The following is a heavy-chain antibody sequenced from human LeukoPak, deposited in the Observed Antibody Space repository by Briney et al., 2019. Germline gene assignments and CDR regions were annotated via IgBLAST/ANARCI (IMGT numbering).Heavy chain of an antibody. CDR1: GGSISSGSYY. CDR3: AKSGLAYCSSTSCYHGPHDY. D-gene: IGHD2-2*01. Sequence: SQTLSLTCTVSGGSISSGSYYWSWIRQPAGKGLEWIGRIYTSGSTNYNPSLKSRVTISVDTSKNQFSLTAADTAVYYCAKSGLAYCSSTSCYHGPHDYWGQGTLVTVSS. V-gene: IGHV4-61*02. CDR2: IYTSGST. J-gene: IGHJ4*02.